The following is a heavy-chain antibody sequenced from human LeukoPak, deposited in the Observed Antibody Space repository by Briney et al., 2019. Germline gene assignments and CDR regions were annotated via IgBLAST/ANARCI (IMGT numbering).Heavy chain of an antibody. CDR3: AKEAKNWNYNWFDP. CDR2: ISGDGGST. CDR1: GFTFDDYA. D-gene: IGHD1-7*01. V-gene: IGHV3-43*02. Sequence: GGSLRLSXAASGFTFDDYAMHWVRQAPGKGLEWVSLISGDGGSTYYADSVKGRFTISRDNSKNSLYLQMNSLRTEDTALYYCAKEAKNWNYNWFDPWGQGTLVTVSS. J-gene: IGHJ5*02.